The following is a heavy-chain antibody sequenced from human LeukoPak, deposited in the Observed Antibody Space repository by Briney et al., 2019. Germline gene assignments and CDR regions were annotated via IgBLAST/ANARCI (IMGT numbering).Heavy chain of an antibody. J-gene: IGHJ4*02. CDR2: ISYDGSYK. V-gene: IGHV3-30*18. D-gene: IGHD6-13*01. CDR1: GFIFSSYV. CDR3: AKDRSSSRTWAFDY. Sequence: PGGSLRLSCAASGFIFSSYVIHWVRQAPGKGLEWVAGISYDGSYKYYTDSVEGRFTISRDNSKNTLYLRMNSLSAEDTAVYYCAKDRSSSRTWAFDYWGQGTLVTVSS.